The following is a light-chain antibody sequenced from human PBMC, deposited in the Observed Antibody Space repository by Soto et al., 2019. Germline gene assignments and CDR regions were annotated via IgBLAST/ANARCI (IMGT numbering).Light chain of an antibody. Sequence: DIQMTQSPSTLSASVGDRVTITCRASQSISDWLAWYQQKPGKAPKLLIYKASGLESGVPSRFSGSGSGTEFTLTITSLQPDDFATYYCQQYNTYPITFGQGTRLDIK. CDR1: QSISDW. J-gene: IGKJ5*01. CDR3: QQYNTYPIT. V-gene: IGKV1-5*03. CDR2: KAS.